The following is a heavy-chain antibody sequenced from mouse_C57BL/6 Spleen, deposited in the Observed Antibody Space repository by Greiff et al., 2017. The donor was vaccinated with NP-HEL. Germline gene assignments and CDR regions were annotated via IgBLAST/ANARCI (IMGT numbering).Heavy chain of an antibody. J-gene: IGHJ1*03. Sequence: EVNLVESGGGLVQSGRSLRLSCATSGFTFSDFYMEWVRQAPGKGLEWIAASRNKANDYTTEYSASVKGRFIVSRDTSQSILYLQMNALRAEDTAIYYCARDAYGYDGYFDVWGTGTTVTVSS. CDR3: ARDAYGYDGYFDV. D-gene: IGHD2-2*01. CDR2: SRNKANDYTT. CDR1: GFTFSDFY. V-gene: IGHV7-1*01.